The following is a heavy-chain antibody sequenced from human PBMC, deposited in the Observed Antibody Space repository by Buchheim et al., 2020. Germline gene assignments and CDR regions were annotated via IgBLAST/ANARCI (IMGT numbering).Heavy chain of an antibody. CDR3: AKFYDTISRLDV. CDR1: GFTFSNYD. D-gene: IGHD3-22*01. Sequence: QVQLVESGGGVVQPGRSLRLSCAASGFTFSNYDMHWVRQAPGKGLEWVSFIRYDGSTKYYTDSVKGRFTISRDNSKNSLYLQMNSLGVEDTAVYYCAKFYDTISRLDVRGQG. V-gene: IGHV3-30*02. CDR2: IRYDGSTK. J-gene: IGHJ4*02.